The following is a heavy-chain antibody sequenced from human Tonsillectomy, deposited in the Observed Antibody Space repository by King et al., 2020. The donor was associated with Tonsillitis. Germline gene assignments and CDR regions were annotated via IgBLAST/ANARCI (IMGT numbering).Heavy chain of an antibody. CDR2: MKHRGST. Sequence: VQLQQGGAGLLKPSETLSLTCAVYGGSVSGYYGSWNRKSPGKGREWMGEMKHRGSTNYNPALKSRVTIAVDTSKNQFSLKLSSVTAADTAVYYCARAIAARAYYYYYYMDVWDKGTTVTVSS. D-gene: IGHD6-6*01. J-gene: IGHJ6*03. V-gene: IGHV4-34*01. CDR3: ARAIAARAYYYYYYMDV. CDR1: GGSVSGYY.